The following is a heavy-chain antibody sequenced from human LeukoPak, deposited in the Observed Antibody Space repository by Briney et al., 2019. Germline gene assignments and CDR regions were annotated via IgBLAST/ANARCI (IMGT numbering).Heavy chain of an antibody. Sequence: GRSLRLSCAASGFTFSSYAMHWVRQAPGKGLEWMAVISYDGSNKYYADSVKGRFTISRDNSKNTLCLQMNSLRAEDTAVYYCARDRGYGDYGGGYFDYWGQGTLVTVSS. CDR3: ARDRGYGDYGGGYFDY. D-gene: IGHD4-17*01. CDR1: GFTFSSYA. V-gene: IGHV3-30-3*01. CDR2: ISYDGSNK. J-gene: IGHJ4*02.